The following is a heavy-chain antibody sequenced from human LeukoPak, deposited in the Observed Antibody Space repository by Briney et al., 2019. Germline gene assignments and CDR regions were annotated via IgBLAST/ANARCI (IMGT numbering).Heavy chain of an antibody. CDR2: INPNSGGT. V-gene: IGHV1-2*02. CDR3: ARESRGDYEGEY. D-gene: IGHD4-17*01. Sequence: ASVKVSCTASGYTFTGYYMHWVRQAPGQGLEWMGWINPNSGGTNYAQKFQGRVTMTRDTSISTAYMELSRLRSDDTAVYYCARESRGDYEGEYRGQGTLVTVSS. J-gene: IGHJ4*02. CDR1: GYTFTGYY.